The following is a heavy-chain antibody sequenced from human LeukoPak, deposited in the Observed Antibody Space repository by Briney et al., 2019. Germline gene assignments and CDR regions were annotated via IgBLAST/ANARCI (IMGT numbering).Heavy chain of an antibody. Sequence: PSETLSLTCAVYGGSFSGYYWSWIRQPPGKGLEWIGEINHSGSTNYNPSLKSRVTISVDTSKNQFSLKLSSVTAADTAVYYCARKYNGYGGWIDYWAQGSLVTVSS. CDR1: GGSFSGYY. J-gene: IGHJ4*02. V-gene: IGHV4-34*01. CDR3: ARKYNGYGGWIDY. CDR2: INHSGST. D-gene: IGHD5-12*01.